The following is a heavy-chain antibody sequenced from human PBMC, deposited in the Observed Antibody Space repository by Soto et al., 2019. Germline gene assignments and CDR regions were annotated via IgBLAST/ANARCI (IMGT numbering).Heavy chain of an antibody. CDR2: IYYSGST. V-gene: IGHV4-59*01. CDR1: GGSISSYY. CDR3: ARERGLGYCTNGVCYPEGRVAGMIYYFDY. J-gene: IGHJ4*02. Sequence: SETLSLTCTVSGGSISSYYWSWIRQPPGKGLEWIGYIYYSGSTNYNPSLKSRVTISVDTSKNQCSLKLSSVTAADTAVYYCARERGLGYCTNGVCYPEGRVAGMIYYFDYWGQGTLVTVSS. D-gene: IGHD2-8*01.